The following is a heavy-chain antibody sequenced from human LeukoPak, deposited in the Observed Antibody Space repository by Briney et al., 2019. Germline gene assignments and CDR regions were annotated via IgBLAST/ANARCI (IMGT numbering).Heavy chain of an antibody. CDR1: GFTFSSYS. CDR2: ISSSSTI. CDR3: ASLNVLRFLEWSPDAFDI. D-gene: IGHD3-3*01. Sequence: GGSLRLSCAASGFTFSSYSMNWVRQAPGKGLEWVSYISSSSTIYYADSVKGRFTISRDNAKNSLYLQMNSLRAEDTAVYYCASLNVLRFLEWSPDAFDIWGQGTMVTVSS. J-gene: IGHJ3*02. V-gene: IGHV3-48*01.